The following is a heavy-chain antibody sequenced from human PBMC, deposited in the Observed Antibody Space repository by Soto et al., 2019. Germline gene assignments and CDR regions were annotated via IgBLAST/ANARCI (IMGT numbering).Heavy chain of an antibody. Sequence: QVQLVQSGTEVKKPGSSVKVSCKASGGTFNKYSIDWVRQAPGQGLEWMGGIIPLFGTPNYAQKFQGRVTMSADEVTGTAYMELSSLRSDETGVYYWARQVEHDTSGYYDAYWGQGALVTVAS. CDR2: IIPLFGTP. V-gene: IGHV1-69*01. CDR1: GGTFNKYS. D-gene: IGHD3-22*01. CDR3: ARQVEHDTSGYYDAY. J-gene: IGHJ4*02.